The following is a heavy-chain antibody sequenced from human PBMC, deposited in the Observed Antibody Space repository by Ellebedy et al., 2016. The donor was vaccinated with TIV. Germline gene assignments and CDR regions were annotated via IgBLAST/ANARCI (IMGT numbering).Heavy chain of an antibody. CDR3: ARLSDRGEH. J-gene: IGHJ1*01. V-gene: IGHV1-46*01. D-gene: IGHD1-14*01. Sequence: QKFQGRVTMTRDTSTSTVYMELSSLRSEDTAVYYCARLSDRGEHWGQGTLVTVSS.